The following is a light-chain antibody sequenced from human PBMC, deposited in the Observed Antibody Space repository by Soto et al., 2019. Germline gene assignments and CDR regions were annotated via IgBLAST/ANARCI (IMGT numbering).Light chain of an antibody. V-gene: IGKV3-20*01. J-gene: IGKJ1*01. Sequence: EIVLTQSPGTLSLSPGERATLSCRASQSVSSSYLAWYQQKPGQAPRLLVYGASSRATGIPDRFSGSGSGTDFTLTISRLEPEDFAVYYCQQYGSSPVAFGQGTKV. CDR2: GAS. CDR3: QQYGSSPVA. CDR1: QSVSSSY.